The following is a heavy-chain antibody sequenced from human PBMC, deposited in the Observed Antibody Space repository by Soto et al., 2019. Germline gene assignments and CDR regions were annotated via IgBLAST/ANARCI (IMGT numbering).Heavy chain of an antibody. D-gene: IGHD3-10*01. Sequence: QVQLVQSGAEVKKPGPSVKVSCRASGGTFSSYAISWVRQAPGQGLEWMGGIIPIFGTANYAQKFQGRVTITADESTSTAYMELSSLRSEDTAVYYCASLVRGVSPFDYWGQGTLVTVSS. CDR3: ASLVRGVSPFDY. CDR1: GGTFSSYA. J-gene: IGHJ4*02. V-gene: IGHV1-69*12. CDR2: IIPIFGTA.